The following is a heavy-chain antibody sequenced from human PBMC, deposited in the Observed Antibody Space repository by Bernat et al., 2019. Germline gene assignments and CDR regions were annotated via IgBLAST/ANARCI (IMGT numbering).Heavy chain of an antibody. CDR1: GFTFGDYA. CDR3: TRDKYSSSWYHYYFDY. V-gene: IGHV3-49*05. J-gene: IGHJ4*02. CDR2: IRSKAYGGTT. D-gene: IGHD6-13*01. Sequence: EVQLVESGGGLVKPGRSLRLSCTASGFTFGDYAMSWFRQAPGKGLEWVGFIRSKAYGGTTEYAASVKGRFTISRDDSKSIAYLQMNSLKTDDTAVYYCTRDKYSSSWYHYYFDYWGQGTLVTVSS.